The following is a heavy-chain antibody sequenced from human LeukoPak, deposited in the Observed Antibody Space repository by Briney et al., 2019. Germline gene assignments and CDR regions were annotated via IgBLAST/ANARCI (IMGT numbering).Heavy chain of an antibody. V-gene: IGHV4-61*02. J-gene: IGHJ3*02. CDR3: ARTYCGGDCYSMLGPNDAFDI. CDR2: IYTSGST. Sequence: PSQTLSLTCTVSGGSISSGSYYWSWIRQPAGKGLEWIGRIYTSGSTNYNPSLKSRVAISVDTSKNQFSLKLSSVTAADTAVYYCARTYCGGDCYSMLGPNDAFDIWGQGTMVTVSS. D-gene: IGHD2-21*01. CDR1: GGSISSGSYY.